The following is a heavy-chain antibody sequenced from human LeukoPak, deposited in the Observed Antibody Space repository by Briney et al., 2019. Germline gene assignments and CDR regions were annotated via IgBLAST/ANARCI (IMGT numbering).Heavy chain of an antibody. J-gene: IGHJ4*02. Sequence: PGGSLRLSCAASGFTFSSYWMSWVRQAPGKGLEWVANIKQDGSEKYYVDSVKGRFTISRDNAKNSLYLQMNSLRAEDTAVYYCARDGDYDSSGYYHVRLKPDYWGQGTLVTVSS. CDR3: ARDGDYDSSGYYHVRLKPDY. D-gene: IGHD3-22*01. CDR1: GFTFSSYW. V-gene: IGHV3-7*01. CDR2: IKQDGSEK.